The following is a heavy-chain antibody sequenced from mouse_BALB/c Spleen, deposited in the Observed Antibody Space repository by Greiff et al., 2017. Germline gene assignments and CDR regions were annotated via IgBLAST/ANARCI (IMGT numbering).Heavy chain of an antibody. CDR3: ASGGYYGSSAWFAY. Sequence: EVMLVESGGGLVKPGGSLKLSCAASGFTFSSYAMSWVRQTPEKRLEWVASISSGGSTYYPDSVKGRFTISRDNARNILYLQMSSLRSEDTAMYYCASGGYYGSSAWFAYWGQGTLVTVSA. J-gene: IGHJ3*01. CDR1: GFTFSSYA. CDR2: ISSGGST. D-gene: IGHD1-1*01. V-gene: IGHV5-6-5*01.